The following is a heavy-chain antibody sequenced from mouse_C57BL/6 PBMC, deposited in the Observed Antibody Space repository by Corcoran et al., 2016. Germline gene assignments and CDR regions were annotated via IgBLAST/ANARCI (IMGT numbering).Heavy chain of an antibody. J-gene: IGHJ1*03. CDR1: GYTFTDYY. CDR3: ARSASYGSSPNWYFDV. Sequence: EVQLQQSGPELVKPGASVKISCKASGYTFTDYYMNWVKQSHGKSLEWIGDINPNNGGTSYNQKFKGKATLTVDKSSSTAYMELRSLTSEDSAVYYCARSASYGSSPNWYFDVWGTGTTVTVSS. D-gene: IGHD1-1*01. CDR2: INPNNGGT. V-gene: IGHV1-26*01.